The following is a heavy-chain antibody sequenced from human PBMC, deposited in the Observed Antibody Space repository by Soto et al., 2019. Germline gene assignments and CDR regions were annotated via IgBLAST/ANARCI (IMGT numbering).Heavy chain of an antibody. CDR1: GVTFSNYA. CDR3: ARASGQPLQIRGRYFDS. J-gene: IGHJ4*02. Sequence: SGGSMRLSCSASGVTFSNYAMHLVLQAPGKGLEWMSVISSDGTNEYYADSVKGRFTISRHSSKNTLYLQMDRLTTEDTAVYYCARASGQPLQIRGRYFDSSGQGTLVTVPS. D-gene: IGHD2-2*01. V-gene: IGHV3-30-3*01. CDR2: ISSDGTNE.